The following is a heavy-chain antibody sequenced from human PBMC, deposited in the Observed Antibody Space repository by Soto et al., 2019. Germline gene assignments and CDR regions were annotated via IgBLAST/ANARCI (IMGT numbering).Heavy chain of an antibody. D-gene: IGHD6-6*01. Sequence: SETLSLTCTVSGGSISSDANFWSWIRQLPGRGLEWIGYISYTGRTYYTPSLNSRLTISLDTSKNLFSLRLSAVTAADTAVYFCARGSFSSSSSWFDLWGQGTLVTVSS. J-gene: IGHJ5*02. CDR3: ARGSFSSSSSWFDL. CDR2: ISYTGRT. CDR1: GGSISSDANF. V-gene: IGHV4-31*03.